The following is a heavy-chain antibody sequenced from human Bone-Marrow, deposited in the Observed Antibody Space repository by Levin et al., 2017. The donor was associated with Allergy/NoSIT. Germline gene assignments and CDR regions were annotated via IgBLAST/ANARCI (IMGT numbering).Heavy chain of an antibody. CDR1: GYTFTSYG. Sequence: PVASVKVSCKASGYTFTSYGISWVRQAPGQGLEWMGWISAYNGNTNYAQKLQGRVTMTTDTSTSTAYMELRSLRSDDTAVYYCARDPGVLDSSGWYDAFDIWGQGTMVTVSS. V-gene: IGHV1-18*01. J-gene: IGHJ3*02. CDR3: ARDPGVLDSSGWYDAFDI. D-gene: IGHD6-19*01. CDR2: ISAYNGNT.